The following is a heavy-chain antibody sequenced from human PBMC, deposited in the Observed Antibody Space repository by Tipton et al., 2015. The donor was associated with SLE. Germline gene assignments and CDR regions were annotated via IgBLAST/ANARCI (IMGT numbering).Heavy chain of an antibody. Sequence: LRLSCAASGFTFSSYAMHWVRQAPGKGLEWIGEINHSGSTNYNPSLKSRVTISVDTSKNQFSLKLSSVTAADTAVYYCARLRNYYYDSSGYSGWFDPWGQGTLVTVSS. V-gene: IGHV4-34*01. CDR3: ARLRNYYYDSSGYSGWFDP. CDR2: INHSGST. J-gene: IGHJ5*02. CDR1: GFTFSSYA. D-gene: IGHD3-22*01.